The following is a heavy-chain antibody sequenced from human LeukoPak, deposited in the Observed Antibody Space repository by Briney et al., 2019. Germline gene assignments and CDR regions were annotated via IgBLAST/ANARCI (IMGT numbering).Heavy chain of an antibody. D-gene: IGHD6-6*01. CDR2: ISGSGDAT. CDR1: GFTFASYG. V-gene: IGHV3-23*01. J-gene: IGHJ5*02. Sequence: GGSLRLSCVASGFTFASYGMAWVRQAPGKRLEWVSGISGSGDATYYADSVKGRFTISRDNSKNTLYLQMNSLRVEEMAVYYCAKLRGPSSSSENNWFDPWGQGTLVTVSS. CDR3: AKLRGPSSSSENNWFDP.